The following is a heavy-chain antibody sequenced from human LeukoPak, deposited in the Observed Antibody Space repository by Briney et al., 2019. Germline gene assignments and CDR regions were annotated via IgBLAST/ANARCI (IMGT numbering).Heavy chain of an antibody. J-gene: IGHJ5*02. Sequence: ETLSLTCAVYGGSFSGYYWSWIRQPPGKGLEWIGEINHSGSTNYNPSLKSRVTISVDTSKKQFSLKLSSVTAADTAVYYCATDSYDYTCGQGTLVTVSS. CDR3: ATDSYDYT. V-gene: IGHV4-34*01. CDR2: INHSGST. D-gene: IGHD4-11*01. CDR1: GGSFSGYY.